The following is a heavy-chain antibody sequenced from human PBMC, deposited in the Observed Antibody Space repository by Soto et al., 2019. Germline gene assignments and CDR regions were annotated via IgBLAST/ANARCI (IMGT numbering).Heavy chain of an antibody. V-gene: IGHV4-59*01. CDR1: GGSIISDY. CDR3: ARVLSGSSLFDY. D-gene: IGHD1-26*01. Sequence: SETLSLTCTVSGGSIISDYWSWIRQPPGKGPEWIGYISYSGSTNYNPSLKSRVTISVDTSKNQFSLNLSSVTAADTAVYYCARVLSGSSLFDYWGQGTLVTVSS. CDR2: ISYSGST. J-gene: IGHJ4*02.